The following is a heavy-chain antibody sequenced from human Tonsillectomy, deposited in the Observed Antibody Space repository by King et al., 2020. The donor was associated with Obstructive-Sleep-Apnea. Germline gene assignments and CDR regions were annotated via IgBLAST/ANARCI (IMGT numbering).Heavy chain of an antibody. CDR2: FKSKGSGETT. CDR1: GFTFSHAW. J-gene: IGHJ4*02. CDR3: TWDDVARGDY. D-gene: IGHD1-26*01. V-gene: IGHV3-15*01. Sequence: VQLVESGGGLVEPGGSLRVSCSAAGFTFSHAWMSWVRQRPGKGLEWVGGFKSKGSGETTEYSAPVKDRFSIPRDVSKNTRYLQMSSLKTEDTAVYYCTWDDVARGDYWGQGTLVTVSS.